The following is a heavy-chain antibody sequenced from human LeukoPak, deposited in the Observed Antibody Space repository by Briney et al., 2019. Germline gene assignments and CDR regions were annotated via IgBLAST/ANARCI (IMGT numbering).Heavy chain of an antibody. D-gene: IGHD2/OR15-2a*01. CDR2: IYYSGST. Sequence: PSETLSLTCTVSGYSISSGYYWGWIRQPPGKGLEWIGSIYYSGSTYYNPSLKSRVTISVDTSKNQFSLELTYVTAADTAVYYCGHFESYYYYVDVWGKGTTVTVSS. CDR1: GYSISSGYY. CDR3: GHFESYYYYVDV. V-gene: IGHV4-38-2*02. J-gene: IGHJ6*03.